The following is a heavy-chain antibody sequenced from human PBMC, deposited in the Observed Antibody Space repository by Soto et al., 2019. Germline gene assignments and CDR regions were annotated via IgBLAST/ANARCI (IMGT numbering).Heavy chain of an antibody. Sequence: GGSLRLSCAASGFTLSSYSMNWVRQAPGKGLEWVSSISSSSSYIYYADSVKGRFTISRDNAKNSLYLQMNSLRAEDTAVYYCARDQPGYSYGYGLGYWGQGTLVTAPQ. CDR3: ARDQPGYSYGYGLGY. V-gene: IGHV3-21*01. CDR2: ISSSSSYI. J-gene: IGHJ4*02. CDR1: GFTLSSYS. D-gene: IGHD5-18*01.